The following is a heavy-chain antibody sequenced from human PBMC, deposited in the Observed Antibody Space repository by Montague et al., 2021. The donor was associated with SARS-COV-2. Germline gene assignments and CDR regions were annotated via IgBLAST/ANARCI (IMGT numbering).Heavy chain of an antibody. D-gene: IGHD2-2*01. Sequence: SETLSLTCTVSGGSIGTGYYFWSWIRQSPGKGLEWLGTVFYRGNTYYNPSLKSRVTISVDTSTNQFSLKLTSVIVAETAIYFCARRNYCSSSSCYNGGFDNWGQGAVVTVSS. V-gene: IGHV4-39*01. CDR1: GGSIGTGYYF. CDR3: ARRNYCSSSSCYNGGFDN. CDR2: VFYRGNT. J-gene: IGHJ3*02.